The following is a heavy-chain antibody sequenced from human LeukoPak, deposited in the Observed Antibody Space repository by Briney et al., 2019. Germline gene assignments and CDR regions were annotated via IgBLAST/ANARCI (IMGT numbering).Heavy chain of an antibody. D-gene: IGHD4-17*01. CDR3: ARDWATVDAFDI. Sequence: SQTLSLTCGISGDSVSSNSAAWNWIRQSPSRGLEWLGRTYYRSKWYNHYTLSVKSRITINPDTSKNQFSLQLNSVTPEDTAVYYCARDWATVDAFDIWGQGTMVTVSS. CDR1: GDSVSSNSAA. J-gene: IGHJ3*02. CDR2: TYYRSKWYN. V-gene: IGHV6-1*01.